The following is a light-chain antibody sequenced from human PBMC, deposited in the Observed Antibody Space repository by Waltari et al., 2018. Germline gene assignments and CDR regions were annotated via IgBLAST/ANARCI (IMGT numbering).Light chain of an antibody. Sequence: QSALTQPASVSGSPGQSITISCTGTSSDVGSYNLVSWYQQHPGKAPKLMIYEGSKRPSGFSNRFSGSKSGNTASLTISGLQAEDEADYYCCSYAGSRVFGTGTKVTVL. J-gene: IGLJ1*01. CDR3: CSYAGSRV. CDR1: SSDVGSYNL. V-gene: IGLV2-23*01. CDR2: EGS.